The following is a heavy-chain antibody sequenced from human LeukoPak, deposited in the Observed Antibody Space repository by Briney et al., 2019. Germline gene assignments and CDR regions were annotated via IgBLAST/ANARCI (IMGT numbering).Heavy chain of an antibody. V-gene: IGHV3-21*04. D-gene: IGHD2-8*02. CDR1: GFTFNTYS. Sequence: GGSLRLSCAASGFTFNTYSMSWVRQAPGKGLEWVSIISRTSEGIFYADSVKGRFTISRDNAKNSLYLQMNGLRAEDTAIYYCATYRQVLLPFESWGQGTLVTVSS. CDR2: ISRTSEGI. J-gene: IGHJ4*02. CDR3: ATYRQVLLPFES.